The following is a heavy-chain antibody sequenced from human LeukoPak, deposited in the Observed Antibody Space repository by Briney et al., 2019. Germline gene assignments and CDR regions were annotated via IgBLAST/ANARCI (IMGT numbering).Heavy chain of an antibody. CDR2: VYYSGNT. D-gene: IGHD4-23*01. J-gene: IGHJ3*02. CDR1: DDSINTSL. CDR3: ARHMYGNVIDAFDI. V-gene: IGHV4-59*08. Sequence: SETLSLTCTVSDDSINTSLWSWLRQPPGKGLEWIGYVYYSGNTDYNPSLKSRVITSIDTSKKQFSLKLSSVTAADTAVYYCARHMYGNVIDAFDIWGQGTMVTVSS.